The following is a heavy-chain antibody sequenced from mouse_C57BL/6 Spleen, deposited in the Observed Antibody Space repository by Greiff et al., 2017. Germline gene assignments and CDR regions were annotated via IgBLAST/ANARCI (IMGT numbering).Heavy chain of an antibody. V-gene: IGHV3-6*01. CDR3: ARGYDYDRLAY. CDR2: ISYDGSN. D-gene: IGHD2-4*01. J-gene: IGHJ3*01. CDR1: GYSITSGYY. Sequence: EVQRVESGPGLVKPSQSLSLTCSVTGYSITSGYYWNWIRQFPGNKLEWMGYISYDGSNNYNPSLKNRIPITRDTSKNQLFLKLNSVTTEDTATYYCARGYDYDRLAYWGQGTLVTVSA.